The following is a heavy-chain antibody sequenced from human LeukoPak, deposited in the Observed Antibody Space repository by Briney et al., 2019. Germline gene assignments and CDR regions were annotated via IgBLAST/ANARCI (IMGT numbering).Heavy chain of an antibody. CDR2: IIPIFGTA. V-gene: IGHV1-69*13. CDR3: ARDRTLAAAGSNWFDP. J-gene: IGHJ5*02. CDR1: GGTFSSYA. Sequence: GASVKVSCKASGGTFSSYAISWVRQAPGQGLEWMGGIIPIFGTANYAQKFQGRVTITADESTSTAYMELSSLRSEDTAVYYCARDRTLAAAGSNWFDPWGQGTLVTVSS. D-gene: IGHD6-13*01.